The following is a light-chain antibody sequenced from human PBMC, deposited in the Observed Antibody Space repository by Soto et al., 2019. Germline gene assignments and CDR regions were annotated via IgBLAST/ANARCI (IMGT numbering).Light chain of an antibody. CDR2: DVS. J-gene: IGLJ2*01. V-gene: IGLV2-14*01. CDR1: SSDVGGYNY. CDR3: SSDTSSSTLV. Sequence: QSALTQPASVSGSPGQSITISCTGTSSDVGGYNYVSWYQQHPGKAPKLMIYDVSNRPSGVSNRFSGSKSGNTASLTISGLTAEDEADYYCSSDTSSSTLVFGGGTKLTVL.